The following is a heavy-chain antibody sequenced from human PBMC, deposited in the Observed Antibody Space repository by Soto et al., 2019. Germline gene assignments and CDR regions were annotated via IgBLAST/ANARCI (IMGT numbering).Heavy chain of an antibody. CDR1: GFTFSDHY. CDR3: SRGGGGGLFDL. D-gene: IGHD2-21*01. V-gene: IGHV3-11*06. Sequence: QVQLVESGGGLVKPGGSLRLSCASSGFTFSDHYMSWIRRSPGKGLEFLSYISPRTTYKNYADSVKGRFTISRDNAKNSLYLQLNSLRAEDTAIYYCSRGGGGGLFDLWGQGIFVTVSS. J-gene: IGHJ4*02. CDR2: ISPRTTYK.